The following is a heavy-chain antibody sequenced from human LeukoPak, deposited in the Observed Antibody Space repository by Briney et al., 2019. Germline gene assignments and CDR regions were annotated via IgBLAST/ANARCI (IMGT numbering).Heavy chain of an antibody. CDR2: ITGSGDRT. J-gene: IGHJ3*02. Sequence: PGGSLRLSCVASGFIFSSYGMGWVRQAPGKGLEWISGITGSGDRTHYADSVKGRFTISRDNAKNSLYLQMNSLRAEDTALYYCARNLPYTSGSGTAFDIWGQGTMVTVSS. CDR1: GFIFSSYG. D-gene: IGHD6-19*01. V-gene: IGHV3-23*01. CDR3: ARNLPYTSGSGTAFDI.